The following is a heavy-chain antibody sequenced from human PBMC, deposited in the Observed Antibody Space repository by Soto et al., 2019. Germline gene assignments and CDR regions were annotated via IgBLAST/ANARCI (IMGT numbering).Heavy chain of an antibody. CDR2: IRSKANDYAT. D-gene: IGHD3-10*01. CDR3: AKNYYFDC. V-gene: IGHV3-73*02. J-gene: IGHJ4*02. CDR1: GFTFSGST. Sequence: EVQLVQSGGGLVQPGGSLKLSCAASGFTFSGSTIHWVRQASGEGLQWVGRIRSKANDYATTYIASVKGRFTISRDDSRNRAYLQMSDLKTEDTAIYYCAKNYYFDCWGQGTLVTVSS.